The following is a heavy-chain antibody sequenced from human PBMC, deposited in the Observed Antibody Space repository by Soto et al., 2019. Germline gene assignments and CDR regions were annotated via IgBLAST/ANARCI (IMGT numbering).Heavy chain of an antibody. CDR1: GGSISSYY. V-gene: IGHV4-4*07. D-gene: IGHD3-3*01. J-gene: IGHJ4*02. CDR3: ARDFWSGYFRYYFDY. Sequence: QVQLQESGPGLVKPSETLSLTRTVSGGSISSYYWSWIRQPAGKGLEWIGRIYTSGSTNYNPSPKSRVTMSVDTSKNQFSLKLSSVTAADTAVYYCARDFWSGYFRYYFDYWGQGTLVTVSS. CDR2: IYTSGST.